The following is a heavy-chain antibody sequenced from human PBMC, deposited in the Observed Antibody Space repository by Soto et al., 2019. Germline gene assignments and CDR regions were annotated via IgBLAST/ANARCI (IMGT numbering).Heavy chain of an antibody. CDR1: GFTFPDYT. Sequence: EVQLVESGGGLVQPGRSLRLSCAASGFTFPDYTMHWVRQAPGKGLEWVSGISWNSGSIDYADSVKGRFIISRDDAKNCLYLQMNSLRAEYTAFYYCAKGLYYYQTSGYPHYWGQGTLVTVSS. J-gene: IGHJ4*02. V-gene: IGHV3-9*01. CDR2: ISWNSGSI. CDR3: AKGLYYYQTSGYPHY. D-gene: IGHD3-22*01.